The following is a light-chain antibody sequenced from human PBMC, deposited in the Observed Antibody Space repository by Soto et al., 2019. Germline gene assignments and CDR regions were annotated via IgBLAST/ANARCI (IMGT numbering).Light chain of an antibody. CDR2: EAT. CDR3: CSYAGTSSHVV. V-gene: IGLV2-23*01. Sequence: QAVLTQPASVSGSPGQSITISCTGTNSDVGSYNLVSWYQQHPDKAPKLMIYEATKRPSGVSNRFSASKSGNTASLTVSGLQAEDEADYYCCSYAGTSSHVVFGGGTKLTV. CDR1: NSDVGSYNL. J-gene: IGLJ2*01.